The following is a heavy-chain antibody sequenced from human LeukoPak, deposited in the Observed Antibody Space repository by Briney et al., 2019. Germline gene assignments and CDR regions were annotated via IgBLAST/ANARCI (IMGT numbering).Heavy chain of an antibody. V-gene: IGHV4-59*08. J-gene: IGHJ5*02. D-gene: IGHD3-16*01. CDR3: ARHNDFTLGGWFDP. CDR2: VYYSGTT. CDR1: GGSISTYC. Sequence: PSETLSLTCTVSGGSISTYCWSWIRQPPGKGLEWIGYVYYSGTTNYYPSLKSRVTISVDASKHQFSLKLNSVTAADTAVYYCARHNDFTLGGWFDPWGQGTLVTVSS.